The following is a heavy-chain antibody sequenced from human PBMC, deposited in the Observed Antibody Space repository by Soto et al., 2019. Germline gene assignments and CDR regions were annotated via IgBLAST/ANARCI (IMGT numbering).Heavy chain of an antibody. Sequence: QVQLVQSGAEVKKPGSSVKVSCKASGGTFSSYAISWVRQAPGQGLEWMGGIIPIFGTANYAQKFQGRVTITADESTSTAYMELSSLRSEDTAVYYCATQEGEMYYDSSYWYFDLWGRGTLVPVSS. D-gene: IGHD3-22*01. V-gene: IGHV1-69*01. CDR1: GGTFSSYA. CDR2: IIPIFGTA. CDR3: ATQEGEMYYDSSYWYFDL. J-gene: IGHJ2*01.